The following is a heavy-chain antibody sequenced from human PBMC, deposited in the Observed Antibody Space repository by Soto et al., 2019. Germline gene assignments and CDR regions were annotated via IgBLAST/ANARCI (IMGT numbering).Heavy chain of an antibody. V-gene: IGHV5-10-1*03. Sequence: EVQLVQSGAEVKKPGESLRISCKGSGYSFTSYWISWVRQMPGKGLEWMGRIDPSDSYTNYSPSFQGHVTISADKSISTAYLQRSSLKASDTAMYYCARHWKQDTAMGHFDYLGHGTLVTVSS. CDR2: IDPSDSYT. CDR3: ARHWKQDTAMGHFDY. D-gene: IGHD5-18*01. CDR1: GYSFTSYW. J-gene: IGHJ4*01.